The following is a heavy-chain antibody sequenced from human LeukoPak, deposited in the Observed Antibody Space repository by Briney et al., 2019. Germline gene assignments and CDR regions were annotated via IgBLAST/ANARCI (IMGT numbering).Heavy chain of an antibody. CDR2: IYHSGST. CDR1: GYSISSGYY. CDR3: ARGFSIYHDYGDYVDY. V-gene: IGHV4-38-2*02. Sequence: SETLSLTCTVSGYSISSGYYWGWIRQPPGKGLEWIGSIYHSGSTYYNPSLKSRVTISVDTSKNQFSLKLSSVTAADTAVYYCARGFSIYHDYGDYVDYWGQGTLVTVSS. J-gene: IGHJ4*02. D-gene: IGHD4-17*01.